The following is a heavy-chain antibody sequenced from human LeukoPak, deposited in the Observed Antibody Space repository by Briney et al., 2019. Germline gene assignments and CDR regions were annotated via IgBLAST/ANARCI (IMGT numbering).Heavy chain of an antibody. J-gene: IGHJ6*03. CDR1: GGTFSSYA. CDR2: IIPIFGTA. CDR3: AQTTVDYYYYMDV. V-gene: IGHV1-69*05. Sequence: ASVKVSFKASGGTFSSYAISWVRQAPGPGLEWMGGIIPIFGTANYAQKFQGRVTITTSESTSTAYMELSSLRSEDTAVYYCAQTTVDYYYYMDVWGKGTTVTVSS. D-gene: IGHD4-17*01.